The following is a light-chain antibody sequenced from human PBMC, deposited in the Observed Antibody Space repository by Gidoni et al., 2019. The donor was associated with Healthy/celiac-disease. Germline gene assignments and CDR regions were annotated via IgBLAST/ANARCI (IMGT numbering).Light chain of an antibody. CDR1: QDISNY. V-gene: IGKV1-33*01. CDR2: DAS. Sequence: DIQMTQSPSSLSASVGDRVTITCQASQDISNYLNWYQQKPGKAPKLLIYDASNLETGVPSRFIRSGSWTDFTFTISSLQPEDIATYYCQQYDNLPRETFGQXTKLEIK. CDR3: QQYDNLPRET. J-gene: IGKJ2*01.